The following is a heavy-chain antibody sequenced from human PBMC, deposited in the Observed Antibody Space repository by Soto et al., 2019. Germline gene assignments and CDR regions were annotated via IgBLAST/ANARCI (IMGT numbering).Heavy chain of an antibody. V-gene: IGHV1-3*01. Sequence: VASVKVSCKASGYTFTSYAMHWVRQAPGQRLEWMGWINAGNGNTKYSQKFQGRVTITRDTSASTAYMELSSLRSEDTAVYYCARDAAGGSGSYYKGYLMDVWGQGTTVTVSS. D-gene: IGHD3-10*01. J-gene: IGHJ6*02. CDR1: GYTFTSYA. CDR2: INAGNGNT. CDR3: ARDAAGGSGSYYKGYLMDV.